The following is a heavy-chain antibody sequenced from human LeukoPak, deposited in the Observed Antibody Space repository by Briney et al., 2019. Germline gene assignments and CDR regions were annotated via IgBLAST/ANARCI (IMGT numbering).Heavy chain of an antibody. CDR2: ISSSSSYI. D-gene: IGHD3-3*01. V-gene: IGHV3-21*01. J-gene: IGHJ6*04. Sequence: PGGSLRLSCAASGFTFSSYSMNWVRQAPGKGLEWVSSISSSSSYIYYADSVKGRFTISRDNAKNSLYLQMNSLRAEGTAVYYCARDLLRFLEWLYSMDVWGKGTTVTVSS. CDR1: GFTFSSYS. CDR3: ARDLLRFLEWLYSMDV.